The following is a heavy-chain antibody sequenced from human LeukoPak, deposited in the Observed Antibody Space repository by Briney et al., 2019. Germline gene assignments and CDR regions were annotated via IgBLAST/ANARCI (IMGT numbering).Heavy chain of an antibody. D-gene: IGHD1-26*01. CDR1: GGSISNYY. Sequence: NTSETLSLTCTVSGGSISNYYWSWMRQPPGKGLEWIGYIYYSGSTNYNPSLKSRVTISVDKSKNQFSLKLSSVTAADTAVYYCARSQFPGATRGDWFDPWGQGTLVTVSS. V-gene: IGHV4-59*12. CDR2: IYYSGST. J-gene: IGHJ5*02. CDR3: ARSQFPGATRGDWFDP.